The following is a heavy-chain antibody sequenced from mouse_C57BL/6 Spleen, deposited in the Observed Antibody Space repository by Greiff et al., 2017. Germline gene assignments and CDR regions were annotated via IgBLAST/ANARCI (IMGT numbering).Heavy chain of an antibody. J-gene: IGHJ4*01. D-gene: IGHD1-1*01. CDR2: IHPNSGST. CDR1: GYTFTSYW. Sequence: QVQLQQPGAELVKPGASVKLSCTASGYTFTSYWMHWVKQRPGQGLEWIGMIHPNSGSTNYNEKFKRKATLTVDKSSSTAYMQLSSLTSEDSAVYYCARGDSSSYAMDYWGQGTSVTVSS. V-gene: IGHV1-64*01. CDR3: ARGDSSSYAMDY.